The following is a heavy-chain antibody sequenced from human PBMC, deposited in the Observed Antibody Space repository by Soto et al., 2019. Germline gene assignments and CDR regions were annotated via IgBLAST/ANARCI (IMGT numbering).Heavy chain of an antibody. V-gene: IGHV4-39*01. Sequence: SETLSLTCTVSGGSISSSSYYWGWIRQPPGKGLEWIGSIYYSGSTYYNPSLKSRVTISVDTSKNQFSLKLSSVTAADTAVYYCARHGIAVAGLGICAFDIWGQGTMVTVSS. CDR1: GGSISSSSYY. J-gene: IGHJ3*02. CDR3: ARHGIAVAGLGICAFDI. CDR2: IYYSGST. D-gene: IGHD6-19*01.